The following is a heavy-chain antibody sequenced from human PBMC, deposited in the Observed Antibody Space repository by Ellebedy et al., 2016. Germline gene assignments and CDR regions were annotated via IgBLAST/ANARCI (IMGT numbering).Heavy chain of an antibody. CDR3: AEHPVQAVTEEGYGMDV. D-gene: IGHD6-19*01. Sequence: GESLKISXVASGFNFNNYVMSWVRQAPGKGLEWVSSLTSGETSYYADSVKGRFTISRDNSKNTLSLQMNSLRDEDTAVYYCAEHPVQAVTEEGYGMDVWGQGTTVTVSS. V-gene: IGHV3-23*01. CDR2: LTSGETS. J-gene: IGHJ6*02. CDR1: GFNFNNYV.